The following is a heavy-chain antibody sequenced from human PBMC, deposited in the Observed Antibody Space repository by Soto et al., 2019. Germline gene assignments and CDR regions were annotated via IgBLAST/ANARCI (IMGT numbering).Heavy chain of an antibody. Sequence: EVQLLESGGGLVQPGGSLRLSCAASGFTFSSYAASWVRQAPGKGLEWVAAISDSGGRTYYADSVKGRFTISRDNSKNTVYLQMNSLRAEDTAVYYCATERSGYVVFRKPDYWGQGTLVTVSP. V-gene: IGHV3-23*01. D-gene: IGHD5-12*01. CDR1: GFTFSSYA. CDR3: ATERSGYVVFRKPDY. CDR2: ISDSGGRT. J-gene: IGHJ4*02.